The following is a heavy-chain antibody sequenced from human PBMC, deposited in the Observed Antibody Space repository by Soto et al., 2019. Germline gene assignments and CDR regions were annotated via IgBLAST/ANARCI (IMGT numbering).Heavy chain of an antibody. CDR1: GDSISTYY. Sequence: KAXETLSLTGDVSGDSISTYYWSGIRQPPGKGLEWIGYVYYSGSTLYNPSLESRVTMSIDMSKKQVSLKLTSVIAADTAVYYCARTRMIESWIDYWGHGTLVTVYS. D-gene: IGHD3-16*01. J-gene: IGHJ4*01. V-gene: IGHV4-59*01. CDR3: ARTRMIESWIDY. CDR2: VYYSGST.